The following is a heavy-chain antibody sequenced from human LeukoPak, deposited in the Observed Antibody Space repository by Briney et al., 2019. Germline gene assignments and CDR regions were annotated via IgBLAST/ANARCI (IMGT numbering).Heavy chain of an antibody. V-gene: IGHV4-4*02. D-gene: IGHD3-3*01. CDR1: GGPFTSTNW. Sequence: PSETLSLTCGVSGGPFTSTNWWTWVRPPPGKGLEWIGEVHLDGRTNYNPSLKSRLTMSVDLSENHISLKLTSVTAADTAVYYCAREGGFFRPLDYSGQGTLVTVSS. J-gene: IGHJ4*02. CDR2: VHLDGRT. CDR3: AREGGFFRPLDY.